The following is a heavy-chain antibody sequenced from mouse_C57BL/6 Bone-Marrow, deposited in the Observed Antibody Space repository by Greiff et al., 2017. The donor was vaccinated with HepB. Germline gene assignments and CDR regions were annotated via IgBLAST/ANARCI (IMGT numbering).Heavy chain of an antibody. D-gene: IGHD1-1*01. CDR3: ARRNGSSWFAY. CDR1: GFSLTSYG. V-gene: IGHV2-2*01. J-gene: IGHJ3*01. CDR2: IWSGGST. Sequence: VKLQQSGPGLVQPSQSLSITCTVSGFSLTSYGVHWVRQSPGKGLEWLGVIWSGGSTDYNAAFISRLSISKDNSKSQVFFKMNSLQADDTAIYYCARRNGSSWFAYWGQGTLVTVSA.